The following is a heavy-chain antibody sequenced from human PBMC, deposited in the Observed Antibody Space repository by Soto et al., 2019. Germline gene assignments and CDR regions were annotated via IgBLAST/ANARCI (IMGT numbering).Heavy chain of an antibody. CDR1: GFTFSSYA. J-gene: IGHJ5*02. V-gene: IGHV3-23*01. Sequence: PGGSLRLSCAASGFTFSSYAMSWVRQAPGKGLEWVSAISGSGGSTYYADSVKGRFTISRDNSKDTLYLQMNSLRAEDTAVYYCAKSPFDDSGRFLSWFDPWGQGTLVTVSS. CDR3: AKSPFDDSGRFLSWFDP. D-gene: IGHD3-10*01. CDR2: ISGSGGST.